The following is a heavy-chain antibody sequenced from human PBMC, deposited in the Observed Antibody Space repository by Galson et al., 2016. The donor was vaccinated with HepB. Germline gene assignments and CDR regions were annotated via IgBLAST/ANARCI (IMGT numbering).Heavy chain of an antibody. CDR1: GFTFSSNW. CDR2: INQDETTK. D-gene: IGHD3-16*01. Sequence: SLRLSCAASGFTFSSNWMAWFRRAPERGLEWVANINQDETTKNYVYSVKGRFTISRDNAQRSLYPQMSNLRAEDTAVYYCATDVRGGVSDIWGQGTMVTVSS. J-gene: IGHJ3*02. CDR3: ATDVRGGVSDI. V-gene: IGHV3-7*01.